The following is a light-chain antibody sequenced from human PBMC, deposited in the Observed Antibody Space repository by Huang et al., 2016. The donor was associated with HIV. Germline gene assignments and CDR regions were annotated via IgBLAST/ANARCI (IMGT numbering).Light chain of an antibody. CDR1: QGISKS. CDR3: QQYQSVPWT. J-gene: IGKJ1*01. CDR2: ATS. V-gene: IGKV1-NL1*01. Sequence: DIQMTQSPSSLSASVGDRVTIICRASQGISKSLAWYQHKPGKAPKLLFFATSKLESGAPSRCSGCGSGTHYPLTISTLQPEDLATYYCQQYQSVPWTFGQGTKVAI.